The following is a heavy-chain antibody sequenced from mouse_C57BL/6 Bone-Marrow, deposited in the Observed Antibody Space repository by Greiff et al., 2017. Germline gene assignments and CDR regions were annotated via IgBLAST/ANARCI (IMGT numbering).Heavy chain of an antibody. J-gene: IGHJ2*01. CDR2: IDPETGGT. CDR1: GYTFTDYE. V-gene: IGHV1-15*01. CDR3: TKFSQWSNPGGYFDY. D-gene: IGHD1-1*02. Sequence: QVQLQQSGAELVRPGASVTLSCKASGYTFTDYEMHWVKQTPVHGLEWIGAIDPETGGTAYNQKFKGKAILTADKSSSTAYMELRSLTSEDSAVYYCTKFSQWSNPGGYFDYWGQGTTLTVSS.